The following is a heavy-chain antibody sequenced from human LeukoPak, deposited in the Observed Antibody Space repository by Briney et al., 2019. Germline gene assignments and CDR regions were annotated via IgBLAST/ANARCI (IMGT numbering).Heavy chain of an antibody. Sequence: SVKVSCKASGYTFTSYAISWVRQAPGQGLEWMGRIIPIFGTANYAQKFQGRVTITTDESTSTAYMELSSLRSEDTAVYYCARAGNYYGSGSYRYWGQGTLVTVSS. CDR3: ARAGNYYGSGSYRY. CDR1: GYTFTSYA. D-gene: IGHD3-10*01. CDR2: IIPIFGTA. V-gene: IGHV1-69*05. J-gene: IGHJ4*02.